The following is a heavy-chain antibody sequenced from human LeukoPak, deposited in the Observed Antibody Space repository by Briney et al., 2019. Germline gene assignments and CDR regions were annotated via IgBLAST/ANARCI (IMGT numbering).Heavy chain of an antibody. J-gene: IGHJ4*02. CDR3: ARLSGADYFDY. D-gene: IGHD1-14*01. Sequence: GGSLRLSCAASGFTFSGYAMSWVRQAPGKGLEWVSAISSSGSTIYYADSVKGRFTISRDNAKNSLYLQMNSLRAEDTAVYYCARLSGADYFDYWGQGTLVTVSS. CDR2: ISSSGSTI. V-gene: IGHV3-11*01. CDR1: GFTFSGYA.